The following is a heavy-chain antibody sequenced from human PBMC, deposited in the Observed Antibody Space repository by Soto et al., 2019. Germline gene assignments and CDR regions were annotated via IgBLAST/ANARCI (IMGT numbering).Heavy chain of an antibody. CDR2: INHSGST. Sequence: SETLSLTCAVYGGSFSGYYWSWIRQPPGKGLEWIGEINHSGSTNYNPSLKSRVTISVDTSKNQFSLKLSSVTAADTAVYYCARGLLYYYYYMDVWGKGTTVTVSS. CDR3: ARGLLYYYYYMDV. J-gene: IGHJ6*03. D-gene: IGHD1-26*01. CDR1: GGSFSGYY. V-gene: IGHV4-34*01.